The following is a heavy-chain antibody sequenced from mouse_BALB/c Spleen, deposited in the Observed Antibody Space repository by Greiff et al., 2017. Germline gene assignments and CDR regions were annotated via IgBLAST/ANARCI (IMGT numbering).Heavy chain of an antibody. CDR1: GYTFSSYW. Sequence: QVQLKQSGAELMKPGASVKISCKATGYTFSSYWIEWVKQRPGHGLEWIGEILPGSGSTNYNEKFKGKATFTADTSSNTAYMQLSSLTSEDSAVYYCARGLIYYYGSSYVYYAMDYWGQGTSVTVSS. J-gene: IGHJ4*01. CDR2: ILPGSGST. V-gene: IGHV1-9*01. CDR3: ARGLIYYYGSSYVYYAMDY. D-gene: IGHD1-1*01.